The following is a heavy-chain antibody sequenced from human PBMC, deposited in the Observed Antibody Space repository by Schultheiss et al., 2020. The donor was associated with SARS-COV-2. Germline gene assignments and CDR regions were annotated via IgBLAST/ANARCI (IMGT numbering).Heavy chain of an antibody. J-gene: IGHJ1*01. CDR3: ARDGGGFQH. D-gene: IGHD3-16*01. CDR2: ITYDGSST. Sequence: GESLKISCAASGFTFSSYWMHWVRQAPGKGLVWVSRITYDGSSTTYADSVKGRFTISRDNAKNSLYLQMNSLRAEDTAVYYCARDGGGFQHWGQGTLVTVSS. CDR1: GFTFSSYW. V-gene: IGHV3-74*03.